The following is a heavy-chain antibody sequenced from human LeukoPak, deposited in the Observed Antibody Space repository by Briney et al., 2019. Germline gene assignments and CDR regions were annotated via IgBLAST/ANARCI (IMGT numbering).Heavy chain of an antibody. J-gene: IGHJ4*02. D-gene: IGHD3-10*01. CDR2: IYTSGST. Sequence: SETLSLTCTVSGGSISSYYWSWIRQPAGKGLEWIGRIYTSGSTNYNPSLKSRVTISVDTSKNQFSLKLSSVTAADTAVYYCARGLGYGSGSYYLPLDYWGQGTLVTVSS. V-gene: IGHV4-4*07. CDR3: ARGLGYGSGSYYLPLDY. CDR1: GGSISSYY.